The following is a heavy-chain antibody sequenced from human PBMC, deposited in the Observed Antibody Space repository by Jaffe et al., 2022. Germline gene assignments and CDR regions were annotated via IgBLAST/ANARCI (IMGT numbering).Heavy chain of an antibody. J-gene: IGHJ5*02. CDR3: ARAMRAIVVVPAAIDWFDP. D-gene: IGHD2-2*02. CDR1: GYTFTSYA. CDR2: INTNTGNP. V-gene: IGHV7-4-1*02. Sequence: QVQLVQSGSELKKPGASVKVSCKASGYTFTSYAMNWVRQAPGQGLEWMGWINTNTGNPTYAQGFTGRFVFSLDTSVSTAYLQISSLKAEDTAVYYCARAMRAIVVVPAAIDWFDPWGQGTLVTVSS.